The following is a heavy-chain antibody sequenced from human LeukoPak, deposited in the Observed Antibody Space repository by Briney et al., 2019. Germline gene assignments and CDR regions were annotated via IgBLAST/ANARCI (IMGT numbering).Heavy chain of an antibody. V-gene: IGHV1-69*13. J-gene: IGHJ4*02. Sequence: SVKVSCKASGGTLSSYAISWVRQAPGQGLEWMGGIIPIFGTANYAQKFQGRVTITADESTSTAYMELSSLRSEDTAVYYCARDGVYYDSSGYYRFFDYWGQGTLVTVSS. CDR2: IIPIFGTA. CDR3: ARDGVYYDSSGYYRFFDY. CDR1: GGTLSSYA. D-gene: IGHD3-22*01.